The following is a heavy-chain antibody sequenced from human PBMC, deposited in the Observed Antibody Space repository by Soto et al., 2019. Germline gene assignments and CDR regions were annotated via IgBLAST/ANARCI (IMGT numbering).Heavy chain of an antibody. V-gene: IGHV3-23*05. CDR3: AKGSYGDYD. Sequence: EVHLLESGGGLVQPGGSLRLSCAASGFSFTSYAMRWVRQAPGKGLDWVSTISSSGSGTYADSVKGRFTISRDNSKDTLYLQMNSLGAEDTAIYYCAKGSYGDYDWGQGTLVTVSS. CDR2: ISSSGSGT. D-gene: IGHD4-17*01. CDR1: GFSFTSYA. J-gene: IGHJ1*01.